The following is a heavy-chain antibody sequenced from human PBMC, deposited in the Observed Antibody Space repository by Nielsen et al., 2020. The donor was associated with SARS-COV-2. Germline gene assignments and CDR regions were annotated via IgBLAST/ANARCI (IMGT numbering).Heavy chain of an antibody. CDR2: ISGSGSTI. J-gene: IGHJ5*02. V-gene: IGHV3-48*03. D-gene: IGHD2-15*01. CDR3: AGLPGYCSGGSCYLNGWFDP. Sequence: WIRQPPGKGLEWVSYISGSGSTIYYADSVKGRFTISRDNAKNSLYLQMNSLRAEDTAVYYCAGLPGYCSGGSCYLNGWFDPWGQGTLVTVSS.